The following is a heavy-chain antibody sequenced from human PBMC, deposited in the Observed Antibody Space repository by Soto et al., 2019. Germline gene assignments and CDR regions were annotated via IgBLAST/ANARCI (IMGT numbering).Heavy chain of an antibody. CDR2: INPNGGAT. CDR1: GYTFTGSY. V-gene: IGHV1-2*06. Sequence: ASVKVSCKASGYTFTGSYMYWVRQAPGQGLEWMGRINPNGGATNYAQKFQGRVTMTRDTSIKTAYMELSGLKSDDTAVYYCARVWVGASIDGMDVWGLGTTVTVS. CDR3: ARVWVGASIDGMDV. J-gene: IGHJ6*02. D-gene: IGHD1-26*01.